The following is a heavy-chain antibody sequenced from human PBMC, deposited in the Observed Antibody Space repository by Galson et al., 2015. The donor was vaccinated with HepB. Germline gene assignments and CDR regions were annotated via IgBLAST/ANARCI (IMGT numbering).Heavy chain of an antibody. J-gene: IGHJ4*02. V-gene: IGHV3-23*01. CDR1: GFTFRSYA. CDR2: ISGSANST. CDR3: ARSIAAAGTGY. D-gene: IGHD6-13*01. Sequence: SLRLSCATSGFTFRSYAMSWVRQAPGKGLEWVSAISGSANSTYYADSVKGRFTISRDNAKNSLYLQMNSLRAEDTAVYYCARSIAAAGTGYWGQGTLVTVSS.